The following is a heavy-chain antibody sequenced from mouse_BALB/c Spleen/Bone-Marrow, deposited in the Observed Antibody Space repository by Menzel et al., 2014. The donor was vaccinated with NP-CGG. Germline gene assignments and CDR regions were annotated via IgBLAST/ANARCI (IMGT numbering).Heavy chain of an antibody. V-gene: IGHV4-1*02. CDR1: GFDFSRSW. CDR2: INPDSSTI. CDR3: ALLGNYGYFDV. Sequence: EVMLVESGGGLVQPGGSLKLSCAASGFDFSRSWMSWVRQAPGKGLEWIGEINPDSSTINYTPSLKDKFIISRDNAKNTLDLQMSKVRSEDTALYYCALLGNYGYFDVWGAGTTVTVSS. J-gene: IGHJ1*01. D-gene: IGHD2-1*01.